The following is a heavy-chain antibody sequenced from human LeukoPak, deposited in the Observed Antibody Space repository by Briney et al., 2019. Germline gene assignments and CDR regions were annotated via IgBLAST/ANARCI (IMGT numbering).Heavy chain of an antibody. CDR2: IYYSGST. V-gene: IGHV4-39*01. CDR3: VREWRSLGH. J-gene: IGHJ4*02. D-gene: IGHD3/OR15-3a*01. Sequence: PSETLSLTCTVSGGSISSSSYYWGWIRQPPGKGLEWIGSIYYSGSTYYNPSLKSRVTISVDTSKNQFSLKLSSVTAADTAVYYCVREWRSLGHWGQGTLVTVSS. CDR1: GGSISSSSYY.